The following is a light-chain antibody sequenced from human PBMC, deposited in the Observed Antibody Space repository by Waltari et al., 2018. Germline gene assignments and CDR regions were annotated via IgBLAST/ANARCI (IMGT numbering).Light chain of an antibody. CDR1: SSDIGANNY. V-gene: IGLV2-14*01. CDR3: SSSTITDTRV. J-gene: IGLJ3*02. CDR2: HAT. Sequence: QSALTQPASVSGSPGQSITISCTGTSSDIGANNYVSWYRQHPGKAPKPILYHATPRPSGVSNRFSGPKSGKTASLTISGLQAEDEADYFCSSSTITDTRVFGGGTKLTVL.